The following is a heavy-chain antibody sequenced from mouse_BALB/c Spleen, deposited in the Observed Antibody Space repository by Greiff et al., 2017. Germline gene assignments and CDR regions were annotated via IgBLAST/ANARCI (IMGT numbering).Heavy chain of an antibody. J-gene: IGHJ3*01. Sequence: EVQLQQSGPGLVKPSQSLSLTCTVTGYSITSDYAWNWIRQFPGNKLEWMGYISYSGSTSYNPSLKSRISITRDTSKNQFFLQLNSVTTEDTATYYCARSPLDGYYEAYWGQGTLVTVSA. V-gene: IGHV3-2*02. CDR3: ARSPLDGYYEAY. CDR1: GYSITSDYA. D-gene: IGHD2-3*01. CDR2: ISYSGST.